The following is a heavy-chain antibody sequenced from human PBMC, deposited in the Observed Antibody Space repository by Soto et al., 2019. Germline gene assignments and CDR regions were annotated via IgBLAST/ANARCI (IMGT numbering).Heavy chain of an antibody. Sequence: SETMALTCTVSGGSISSYFWGWIRQPPGKGLEWIGYIYYSGSTNYNPSLKSRVTISVDTSKNQFSLKLSSVTAADTAVYYCARRRTLYSSSSGVFDYWGQGTLVTVSS. D-gene: IGHD6-6*01. CDR1: GGSISSYF. V-gene: IGHV4-59*08. J-gene: IGHJ4*02. CDR3: ARRRTLYSSSSGVFDY. CDR2: IYYSGST.